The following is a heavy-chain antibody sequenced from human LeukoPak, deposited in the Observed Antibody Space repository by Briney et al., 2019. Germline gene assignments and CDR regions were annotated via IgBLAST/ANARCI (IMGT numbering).Heavy chain of an antibody. D-gene: IGHD3-3*01. CDR3: ARNMFYDVWSGYYSPDY. J-gene: IGHJ4*02. CDR1: GYTFINYG. V-gene: IGHV1-18*01. Sequence: GASVKVSCKASGYTFINYGISWVRQAPGQGLEWMGWISGYNGDTNYAQKFQGRVTMTTDTSTSTAHMELRSLRYDDTAVYYCARNMFYDVWSGYYSPDYWGQGTLVTVSS. CDR2: ISGYNGDT.